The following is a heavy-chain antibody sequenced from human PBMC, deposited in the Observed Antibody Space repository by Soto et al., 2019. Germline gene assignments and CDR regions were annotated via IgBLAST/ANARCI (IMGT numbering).Heavy chain of an antibody. J-gene: IGHJ2*01. V-gene: IGHV4-30-2*01. D-gene: IGHD4-17*01. CDR2: IYHSGST. Sequence: QLQLQESGSGLVKPSQTLSLTCAVSGGSISSGGYSWSWLRQPPGKGLEWSGYIYHSGSTYYNPSLKSRVTISVDRSKNQFSLKLSSVTAADTAVYYCARGPGGDYGFGWYFDLWGRGTLVTVSS. CDR1: GGSISSGGYS. CDR3: ARGPGGDYGFGWYFDL.